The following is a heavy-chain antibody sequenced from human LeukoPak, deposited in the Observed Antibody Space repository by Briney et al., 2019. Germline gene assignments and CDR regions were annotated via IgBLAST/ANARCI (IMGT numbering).Heavy chain of an antibody. J-gene: IGHJ4*02. V-gene: IGHV1-46*01. Sequence: ASVKVSCKASGYTFTGYYMHWVRQAPGQELEWMGIINPSGGSTSYAQKFQGRVTMTRDMSTSTVYMELSSLRSEDTAVYYCARVDSSGWYGDYWGQGTLVTVSS. CDR2: INPSGGST. D-gene: IGHD6-19*01. CDR3: ARVDSSGWYGDY. CDR1: GYTFTGYY.